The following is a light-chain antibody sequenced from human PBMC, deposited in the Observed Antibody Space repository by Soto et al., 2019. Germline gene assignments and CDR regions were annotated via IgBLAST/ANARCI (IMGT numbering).Light chain of an antibody. CDR3: QQYATSPPRT. Sequence: EIVLTRSPGTLSLSLGERATLSCRASQSVSNNFLAWYQQKPGQAPRLLIYGASSRATGIPDRFSGSGSGTDFTLTISRLETEDFGVYYCQQYATSPPRTFGQGTKVDI. CDR1: QSVSNNF. CDR2: GAS. V-gene: IGKV3-20*01. J-gene: IGKJ1*01.